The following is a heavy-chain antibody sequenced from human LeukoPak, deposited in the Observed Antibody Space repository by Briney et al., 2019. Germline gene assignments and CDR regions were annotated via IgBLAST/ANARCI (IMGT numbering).Heavy chain of an antibody. CDR1: GFTFSSYT. J-gene: IGHJ4*02. CDR2: ITTGDGNT. CDR3: AKDGGLWVSAHWGDS. D-gene: IGHD7-27*01. V-gene: IGHV3-23*01. Sequence: HAGGSLRLSCTASGFTFSSYTMTWVRQAPGKGLKWVSTITTGDGNTYYADSVKGRFTVSRDDSKNTLYLQMNSLRAEETAVYYCAKDGGLWVSAHWGDSWGRGTLVTVSS.